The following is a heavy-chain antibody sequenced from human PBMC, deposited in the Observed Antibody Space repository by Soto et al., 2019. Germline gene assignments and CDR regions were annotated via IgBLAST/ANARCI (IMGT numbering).Heavy chain of an antibody. V-gene: IGHV3-21*01. CDR3: ARDQAYSSSWLPFDY. D-gene: IGHD6-13*01. Sequence: GGSLRLSCAASGFTFSSYSMNWVRQAPGKGLEWVSSISSSSSYIYYADSVKGRFTISRDNAKNSLYLQMNSLRAEDTAVYYCARDQAYSSSWLPFDYWGQGTLVTVS. J-gene: IGHJ4*02. CDR2: ISSSSSYI. CDR1: GFTFSSYS.